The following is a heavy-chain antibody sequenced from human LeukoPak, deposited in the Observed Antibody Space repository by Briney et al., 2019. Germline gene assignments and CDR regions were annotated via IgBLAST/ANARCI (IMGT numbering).Heavy chain of an antibody. D-gene: IGHD2-21*02. CDR1: GGSISSSNW. J-gene: IGHJ3*02. CDR2: IYHSGST. Sequence: SETLSLTCAVSGGSISSSNWWSWVRQPPGKGLEWIGEIYHSGSTNYNPSLKSRVTISVDTSKNQFSLKLSSVTAADTAVYYCARNCGGDCSGAFDIWGQGTMVTVSS. V-gene: IGHV4-4*02. CDR3: ARNCGGDCSGAFDI.